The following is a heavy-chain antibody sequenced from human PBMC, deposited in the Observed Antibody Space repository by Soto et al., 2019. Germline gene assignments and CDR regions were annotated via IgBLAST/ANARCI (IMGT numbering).Heavy chain of an antibody. V-gene: IGHV1-3*01. CDR1: GYTFTSYA. Sequence: ASVKVSCKASGYTFTSYAMHWVRQAPGQRLEWMGWINAGNGNTKYSQKFQGRVTITGDTSASTAYMELSSLRSEDTAVYYCARDGGHFVLVPAAMPQGHDAIDSSGQGTMVTV. CDR2: INAGNGNT. CDR3: ARDGGHFVLVPAAMPQGHDAIDS. D-gene: IGHD2-2*01. J-gene: IGHJ3*02.